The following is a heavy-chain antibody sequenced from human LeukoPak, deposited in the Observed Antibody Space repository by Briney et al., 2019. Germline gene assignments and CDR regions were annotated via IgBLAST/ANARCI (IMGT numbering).Heavy chain of an antibody. CDR3: VKDLSYESSGSVFDY. J-gene: IGHJ4*02. Sequence: GGSLRLSCAASGFTFEDYTMHWVRQVPGKTLEWVRLISWDGTTYYADSAKGRFTISRDNSKNSLYLQMGTLRSEDTAFYYCVKDLSYESSGSVFDYWGQGALVTVSS. D-gene: IGHD3-22*01. CDR1: GFTFEDYT. V-gene: IGHV3-43*01. CDR2: ISWDGTT.